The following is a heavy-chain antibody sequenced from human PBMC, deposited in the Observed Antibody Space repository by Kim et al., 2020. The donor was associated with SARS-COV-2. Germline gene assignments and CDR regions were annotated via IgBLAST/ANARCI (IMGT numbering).Heavy chain of an antibody. Sequence: GGSLRLSCAASGFSFSDYAMSWVRQAPGKGLEWVSAIRGDAAATYSAGSVRGRFAISRDNSKNTLYLQMNNLKVEDTVLYFCAKDRSDYGYPYLQLGMDVWGQGTTVTVSS. CDR3: AKDRSDYGYPYLQLGMDV. J-gene: IGHJ6*02. CDR1: GFSFSDYA. CDR2: IRGDAAAT. D-gene: IGHD5-18*01. V-gene: IGHV3-23*01.